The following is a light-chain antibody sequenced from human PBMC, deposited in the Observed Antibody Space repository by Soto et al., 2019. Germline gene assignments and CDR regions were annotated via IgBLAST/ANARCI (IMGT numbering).Light chain of an antibody. Sequence: QSALTQPASVSGSPGQSITISCTGTSRDVGSYNLVSWYQQHPGKAPKLMIYEGSKRPSGVSNRFSGSKSGNTASLTISGLQAEDEAVYYCCSYAGSSTSVVFGGGTKLTVL. CDR2: EGS. CDR1: SRDVGSYNL. V-gene: IGLV2-23*01. J-gene: IGLJ2*01. CDR3: CSYAGSSTSVV.